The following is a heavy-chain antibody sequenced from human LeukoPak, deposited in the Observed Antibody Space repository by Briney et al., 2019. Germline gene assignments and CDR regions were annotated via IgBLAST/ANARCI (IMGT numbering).Heavy chain of an antibody. CDR2: IYSGGST. Sequence: PGGSLRLSCAASGFTVSSNYMTWVRQAPGKGLEWVSVIYSGGSTYYADSVKGRFTVSRDNSKNTLYLQMNSLRAEDTAVYYCAGTTRGGTYYYYMDVWGKGTTVTISS. D-gene: IGHD1-1*01. J-gene: IGHJ6*03. CDR1: GFTVSSNY. CDR3: AGTTRGGTYYYYMDV. V-gene: IGHV3-53*01.